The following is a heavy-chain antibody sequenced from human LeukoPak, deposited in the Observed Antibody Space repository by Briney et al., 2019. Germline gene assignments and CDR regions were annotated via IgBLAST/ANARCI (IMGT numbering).Heavy chain of an antibody. CDR2: ISSSSSYI. D-gene: IGHD6-19*01. CDR3: ARLWAVAGASGAFAI. Sequence: GGPLRLSCAASGFTFSSYSMNWVRQAPGKGLEWVSSISSSSSYIYYADSVKGRFTISRDNAKKSLYLQMKSQRDEDTAVYYCARLWAVAGASGAFAICGQGTMVTLSS. J-gene: IGHJ3*02. CDR1: GFTFSSYS. V-gene: IGHV3-21*01.